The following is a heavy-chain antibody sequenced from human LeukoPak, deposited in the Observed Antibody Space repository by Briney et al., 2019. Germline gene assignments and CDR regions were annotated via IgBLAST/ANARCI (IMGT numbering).Heavy chain of an antibody. D-gene: IGHD3-16*01. CDR3: ARDWKSPGSIWGSSPRDVFDV. Sequence: SETLSLTCSVSGDSIYYSGGYYYNWIRQPAGKGLEWIGRIYTSGTTTYNPSLKGRVTISIDSSKSQFDLKVNSVTAADTAVYYCARDWKSPGSIWGSSPRDVFDVWGQGAMVTVTS. CDR1: GDSIYYSGGYY. CDR2: IYTSGTT. V-gene: IGHV4-61*02. J-gene: IGHJ3*01.